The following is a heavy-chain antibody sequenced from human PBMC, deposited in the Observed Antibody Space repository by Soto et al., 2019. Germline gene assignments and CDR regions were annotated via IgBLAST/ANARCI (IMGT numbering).Heavy chain of an antibody. V-gene: IGHV4-39*01. CDR3: AELTNSGSYADY. J-gene: IGHJ4*02. CDR2: IYYTGNT. D-gene: IGHD1-26*01. Sequence: QLQLQESGPGLVKPSETLSLTCTVSGGSISTSGYYWGWIRQPPGKGLEWIGSIYYTGNTYYNPSLKSRVTISVDTSKNQFSLKLSSVTAADTAIYYCAELTNSGSYADYWGQGTLVTVSS. CDR1: GGSISTSGYY.